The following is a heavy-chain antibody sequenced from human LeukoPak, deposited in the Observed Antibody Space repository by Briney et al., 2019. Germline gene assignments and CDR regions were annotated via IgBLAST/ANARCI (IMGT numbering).Heavy chain of an antibody. CDR2: IYYSGST. V-gene: IGHV4-39*07. J-gene: IGHJ5*02. D-gene: IGHD6-13*01. CDR1: GGSISSSSYY. Sequence: SETLSLTCTVSGGSISSSSYYWGWIRQPPGKGLEWIGSIYYSGSTYYNPSLKSRVTISVDTSKNQFSLKLSSVTAADTAVYYCARGAAGRTIVNRFDPWGQGTLVTVSS. CDR3: ARGAAGRTIVNRFDP.